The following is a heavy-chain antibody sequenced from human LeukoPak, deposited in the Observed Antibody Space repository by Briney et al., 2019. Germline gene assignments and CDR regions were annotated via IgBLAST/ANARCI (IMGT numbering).Heavy chain of an antibody. Sequence: SETLSLTCAAYGGSLNGYYWSWIRQSPGEGLEWLGEIDHRGATKYNASLESRVTISLDTPFNQFSLELTSVTAADTAIYYCARGSSYGASGYPYFDHWGQGTLVPVS. D-gene: IGHD3-22*01. CDR3: ARGSSYGASGYPYFDH. CDR2: IDHRGAT. V-gene: IGHV4-34*01. J-gene: IGHJ4*02. CDR1: GGSLNGYY.